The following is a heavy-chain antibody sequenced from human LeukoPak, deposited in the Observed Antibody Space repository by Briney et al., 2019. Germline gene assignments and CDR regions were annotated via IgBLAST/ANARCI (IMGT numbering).Heavy chain of an antibody. CDR1: GFTFSSYA. J-gene: IGHJ4*02. V-gene: IGHV3-30-3*01. CDR3: AKADDYGDYPDY. Sequence: GGSLRLSCAASGFTFSSYAMHWVRQAPGKGLEWVAVISYDGNNKYYADSVKGRFTISRDNSKNTLYLQMNSLRAEDTAVYYCAKADDYGDYPDYWGQGTLVTVSS. CDR2: ISYDGNNK. D-gene: IGHD4-17*01.